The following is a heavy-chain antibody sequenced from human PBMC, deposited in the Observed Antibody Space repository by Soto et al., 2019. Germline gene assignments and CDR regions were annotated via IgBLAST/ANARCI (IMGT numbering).Heavy chain of an antibody. D-gene: IGHD2-15*01. Sequence: QVQLVQSGAEVKKPGASVKVSCKASGYTFTGYYMHWVRQAPGQGLEWMGWINPNSGGTNYAQQFQGRVTMTRDTSISSAYMELSRLRSDDTDVYYCARDYCSGGSCYSGVFYWGQGTLVTVSS. CDR1: GYTFTGYY. CDR2: INPNSGGT. CDR3: ARDYCSGGSCYSGVFY. V-gene: IGHV1-2*02. J-gene: IGHJ4*02.